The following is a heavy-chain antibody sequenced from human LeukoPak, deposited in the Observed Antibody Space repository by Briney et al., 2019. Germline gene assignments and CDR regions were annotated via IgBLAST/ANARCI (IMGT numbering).Heavy chain of an antibody. V-gene: IGHV4-61*02. D-gene: IGHD3/OR15-3a*01. J-gene: IGHJ5*02. Sequence: SETPSLTCTVSGGSISSDLYYWNWIRQPAGKGLEWIGRFYNSGRTNFNPSLESRVTISADTSKNQFSLKLRSVTAADTAVYYCARGDSKSDWFDPWGQGTVVIVST. CDR3: ARGDSKSDWFDP. CDR1: GGSISSDLYY. CDR2: FYNSGRT.